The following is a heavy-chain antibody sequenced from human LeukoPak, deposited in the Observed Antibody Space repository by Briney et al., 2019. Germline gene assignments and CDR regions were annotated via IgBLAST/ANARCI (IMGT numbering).Heavy chain of an antibody. CDR2: TIPIFGTA. V-gene: IGHV1-69*05. Sequence: SVKVSCKASGGTFSSYAINWVRQAPGQGLEWMGGTIPIFGTANYAQKFQGRVAITTDASTSTAYLDLSSLRSDDTAVYYCARVFARSGEIRGSYYYYWGQGTQVTVSS. CDR1: GGTFSSYA. J-gene: IGHJ4*02. CDR3: ARVFARSGEIRGSYYYY. D-gene: IGHD1-26*01.